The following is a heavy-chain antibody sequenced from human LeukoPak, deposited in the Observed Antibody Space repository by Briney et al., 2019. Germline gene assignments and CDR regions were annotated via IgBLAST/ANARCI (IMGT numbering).Heavy chain of an antibody. D-gene: IGHD6-13*01. CDR3: ATVRIAAAGYYFDS. V-gene: IGHV4-61*02. CDR2: IYSSGST. Sequence: SQTLSLTCTVSGGSISSGSYYWTWIRQPAGKGLEWIGRIYSSGSTNYNPSLKSRVTISIDTSKNHFSLKLSSVTAADTAVYYCATVRIAAAGYYFDSWGQGTLVTVSS. CDR1: GGSISSGSYY. J-gene: IGHJ4*02.